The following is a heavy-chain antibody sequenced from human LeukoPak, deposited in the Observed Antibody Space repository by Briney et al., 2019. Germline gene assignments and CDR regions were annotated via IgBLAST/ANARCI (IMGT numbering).Heavy chain of an antibody. Sequence: PSETLSLTCGVYGDSFDNYYWNWIRQFPEKRLEWTGEVDHSGRTTYSPSLQGRVTISVDTSKSQFSLKLNSVTAADTAVYFCAATNYFYGSGSFHKRDSWGQGTLVTVSS. CDR1: GDSFDNYY. J-gene: IGHJ4*02. V-gene: IGHV4-34*01. CDR2: VDHSGRT. CDR3: AATNYFYGSGSFHKRDS. D-gene: IGHD3-10*01.